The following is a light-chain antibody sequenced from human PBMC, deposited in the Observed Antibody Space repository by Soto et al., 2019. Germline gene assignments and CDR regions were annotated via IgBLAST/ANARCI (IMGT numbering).Light chain of an antibody. Sequence: DIVMTQSPDSLAVSLGERASINCRSSQSVLYSPINENYLAWYQQKPGQPPKMLINWASTRESGVPDRFSGSVSGTDFTLTISSLEAEDGAVYYCQQYYSTPPSFGPGPKVDIK. CDR3: QQYYSTPPS. V-gene: IGKV4-1*01. CDR2: WAS. CDR1: QSVLYSPINENY. J-gene: IGKJ3*01.